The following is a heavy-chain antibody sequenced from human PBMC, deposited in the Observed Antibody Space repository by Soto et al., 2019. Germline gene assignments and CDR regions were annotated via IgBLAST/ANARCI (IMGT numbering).Heavy chain of an antibody. D-gene: IGHD3-22*01. CDR3: AKVRCYASSGPKSPFAG. V-gene: IGHV3-21*01. J-gene: IGHJ4*02. CDR2: ISSSSSYI. Sequence: GGSLRLSCAASGFTFSSYSMNWVRQAPGKGLEWVSSISSSSSYIYYADSVKGRFTISRDNAKNSLYLQMNSLRAEDTAVYYCAKVRCYASSGPKSPFAGCGQGPLVTVSS. CDR1: GFTFSSYS.